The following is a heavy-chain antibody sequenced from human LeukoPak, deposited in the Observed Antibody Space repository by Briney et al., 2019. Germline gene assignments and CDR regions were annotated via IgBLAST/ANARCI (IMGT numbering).Heavy chain of an antibody. Sequence: GGSLRLSCAASGFTFSSYSMNWVRQAPGKGLEWVSYISSSSTIYYADSVKGRFTISRDNAKNSLYLQMNSLRAEDTAVYYCAREDDSSGFDYWGQGTLVTVSS. CDR1: GFTFSSYS. CDR3: AREDDSSGFDY. CDR2: ISSSSTI. D-gene: IGHD3-22*01. V-gene: IGHV3-48*01. J-gene: IGHJ4*02.